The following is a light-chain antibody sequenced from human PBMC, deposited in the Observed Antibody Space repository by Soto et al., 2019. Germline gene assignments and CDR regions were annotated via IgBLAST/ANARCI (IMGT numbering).Light chain of an antibody. J-gene: IGLJ3*02. Sequence: QSVLTQPRSVSGSPGQSVTISCTGTSSDVGGSNFVSWYQQHPGKAPKLMIYDVNKWPSGVPDRFSGSKSGNTASLTISGLQAEDEADYYCCSSAVSHPWVFGGGTKLTVL. CDR3: CSSAVSHPWV. CDR1: SSDVGGSNF. V-gene: IGLV2-11*01. CDR2: DVN.